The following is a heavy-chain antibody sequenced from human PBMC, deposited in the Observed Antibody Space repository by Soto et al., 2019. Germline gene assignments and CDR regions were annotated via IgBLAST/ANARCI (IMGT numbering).Heavy chain of an antibody. CDR1: GYTFTNYG. J-gene: IGHJ4*02. CDR3: ARYSSRLGIYFFDY. Sequence: QVQLVQSGAEVKKPGASVKVSCKSSGYTFTNYGFSWVRQAPGQGLEWMGWISGYNDNTNYAQKLQGRVSMTTDTSTSTAYMELRSLRSDDTAVYYWARYSSRLGIYFFDYWGQGTLLTVSS. V-gene: IGHV1-18*01. CDR2: ISGYNDNT. D-gene: IGHD6-13*01.